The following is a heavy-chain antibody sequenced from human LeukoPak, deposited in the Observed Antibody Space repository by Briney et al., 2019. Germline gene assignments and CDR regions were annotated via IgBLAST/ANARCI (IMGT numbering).Heavy chain of an antibody. Sequence: SETLSLTCAVSGGSISSGGYYWSWIRQPPGKGLEWVGYIYYSGSTNYNPSLKSRVTTSVDTSKNQLSLKLSSVTAADTAVYYCARVIGYCSSTSCFGYFDYWGQGTLVTVSS. CDR1: GGSISSGGYY. V-gene: IGHV4-61*08. J-gene: IGHJ4*02. D-gene: IGHD2-2*01. CDR3: ARVIGYCSSTSCFGYFDY. CDR2: IYYSGST.